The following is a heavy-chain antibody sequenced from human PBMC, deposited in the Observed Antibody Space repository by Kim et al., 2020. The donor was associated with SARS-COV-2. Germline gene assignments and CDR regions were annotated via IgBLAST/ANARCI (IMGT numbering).Heavy chain of an antibody. CDR1: GDSINSYY. J-gene: IGHJ4*02. D-gene: IGHD5-18*01. CDR2: IYYSGSS. CDR3: ARVPLWRPFDY. V-gene: IGHV4-59*01. Sequence: SETLSLTCTVSGDSINSYYWSWIRQPPGKGLEWIGYIYYSGSSNYNPSLKSRVTISVDTSKNQFSLKLSSVTAADTAVYYCARVPLWRPFDYWGQGTLVTVSS.